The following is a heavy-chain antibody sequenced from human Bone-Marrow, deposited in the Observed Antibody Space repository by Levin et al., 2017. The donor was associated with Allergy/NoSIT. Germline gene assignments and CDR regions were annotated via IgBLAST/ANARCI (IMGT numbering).Heavy chain of an antibody. CDR2: IYSGGST. D-gene: IGHD2-2*01. Sequence: PGGSLRLSCAASGFTVSSNYMSWVRQAPGKGLEWVSVIYSGGSTYYADSVKGRFTISRDNSKNTLYLQMNSLRAEDTAVYYCARVLKSSVPALIRYYYYYMDVWGKGTTVTVSS. J-gene: IGHJ6*03. V-gene: IGHV3-53*01. CDR3: ARVLKSSVPALIRYYYYYMDV. CDR1: GFTVSSNY.